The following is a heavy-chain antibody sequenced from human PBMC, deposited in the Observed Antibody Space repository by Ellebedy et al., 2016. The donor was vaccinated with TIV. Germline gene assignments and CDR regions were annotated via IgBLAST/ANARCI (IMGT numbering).Heavy chain of an antibody. CDR3: ARVHCSITTCDYYYMDV. J-gene: IGHJ6*03. V-gene: IGHV4-4*07. Sequence: GSLRLXCTVSGGSVSRYFWSWIRQSAGKGLAWIGRIFTSGSFNYNPSLMSRVTMSVVTSKNQISLRLNSVTTADTAVYYCARVHCSITTCDYYYMDVWGKGTTVTVSS. D-gene: IGHD1-1*01. CDR2: IFTSGSF. CDR1: GGSVSRYF.